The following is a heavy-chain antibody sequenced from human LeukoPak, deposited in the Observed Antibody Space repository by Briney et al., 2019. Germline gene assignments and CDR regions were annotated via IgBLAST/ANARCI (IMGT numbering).Heavy chain of an antibody. J-gene: IGHJ4*02. CDR2: ISSSGSTV. Sequence: GGSLRLSCAASGFTFSDYYMSWIRQAPGKGLEWVSDISSSGSTVYYADSVKGRFTISRDNARNSLYLQMKSLRAEDTAVYYCATTVDIVYYFDYWGQGTLVTVSS. CDR1: GFTFSDYY. D-gene: IGHD5-12*01. V-gene: IGHV3-11*01. CDR3: ATTVDIVYYFDY.